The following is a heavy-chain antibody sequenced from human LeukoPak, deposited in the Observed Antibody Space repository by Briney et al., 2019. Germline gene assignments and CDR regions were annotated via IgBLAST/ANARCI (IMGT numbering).Heavy chain of an antibody. J-gene: IGHJ4*02. V-gene: IGHV4-59*12. CDR3: AREYSTSRYYFDY. CDR1: GGSFSSNH. Sequence: SETLSLTCTVSGGSFSSNHWSWIRQPPGKGLEWIGYISYSGNTNYNHSLKGRVTISADTSKNQFSLKLSSVTAADTAVYHCAREYSTSRYYFDYWGQGILVTVSS. D-gene: IGHD6-13*01. CDR2: ISYSGNT.